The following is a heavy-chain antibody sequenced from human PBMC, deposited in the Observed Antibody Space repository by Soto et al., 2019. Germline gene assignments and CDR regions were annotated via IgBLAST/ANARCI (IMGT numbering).Heavy chain of an antibody. Sequence: QVQLQESGPGLVKPSQTLSLTCTVSGGSISSGGYYWSWIRQHPGKGLEWIAYIYHSGRTYYNPSLKSRVIISVDTSKNQFSLKLSSVTAADTAVYYCARGPPDGDPGDYWGQGTLVTVSS. CDR2: IYHSGRT. CDR1: GGSISSGGYY. J-gene: IGHJ4*02. CDR3: ARGPPDGDPGDY. V-gene: IGHV4-31*03.